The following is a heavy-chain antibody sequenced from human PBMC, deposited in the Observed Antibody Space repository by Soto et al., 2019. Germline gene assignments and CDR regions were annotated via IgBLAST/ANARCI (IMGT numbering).Heavy chain of an antibody. CDR1: GGTFSSYA. Sequence: GASVKVSCKASGGTFSSYAISWVRQAPGQGLEWMGGIIPIFGTANYAQKFQGGVTITADESTSTAYMELSSLRSEDTAVYYCATFGGITMVRGTNWFDPWGQGTLVTVSS. J-gene: IGHJ5*02. CDR2: IIPIFGTA. D-gene: IGHD3-10*01. V-gene: IGHV1-69*13. CDR3: ATFGGITMVRGTNWFDP.